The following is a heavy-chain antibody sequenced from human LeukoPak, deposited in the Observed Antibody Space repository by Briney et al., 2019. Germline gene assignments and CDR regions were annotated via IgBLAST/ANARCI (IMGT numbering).Heavy chain of an antibody. J-gene: IGHJ4*02. CDR1: GFTFGSHA. V-gene: IGHV3-33*06. CDR3: AKDRGGATSGGYFDS. D-gene: IGHD1-26*01. CDR2: TWYDGSNK. Sequence: PGGSLRLSCAASGFTFGSHAMYWVRQAPGKGLEWVAVTWYDGSNKYYADSVKGRFTISRDISKSTLYLQMNSLRVEDTAVYYCAKDRGGATSGGYFDSWGQGTLVTVSS.